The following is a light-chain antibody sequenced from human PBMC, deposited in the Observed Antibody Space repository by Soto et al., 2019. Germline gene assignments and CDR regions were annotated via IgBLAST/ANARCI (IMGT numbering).Light chain of an antibody. CDR3: ATWDDRLTGFYV. V-gene: IGLV1-47*01. J-gene: IGLJ1*01. CDR1: TSNIGSNY. CDR2: RNN. Sequence: QSVLTQPPSASGTPGQGVTISCSGSTSNIGSNYVYWYQQLPGTAPKLLIYRNNQRPSGVPDRFSGSKSGTSASLAISGLRSDDEADYFCATWDDRLTGFYVFGTGTKVTVL.